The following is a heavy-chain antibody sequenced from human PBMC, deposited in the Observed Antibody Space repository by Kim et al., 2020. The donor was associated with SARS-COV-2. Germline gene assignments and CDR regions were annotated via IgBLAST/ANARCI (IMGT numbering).Heavy chain of an antibody. CDR3: ARDSPKLERRPLNAFDI. Sequence: SVKFSCKASGGTFSSYAISWVRQAPEQGLEWMGGIIPIFGTANYAQTFQGRVTITADESTSTAYMELSSLRSEDTAVYYCARDSPKLERRPLNAFDIWGQGTMVTVSS. D-gene: IGHD1-1*01. V-gene: IGHV1-69*13. CDR2: IIPIFGTA. J-gene: IGHJ3*02. CDR1: GGTFSSYA.